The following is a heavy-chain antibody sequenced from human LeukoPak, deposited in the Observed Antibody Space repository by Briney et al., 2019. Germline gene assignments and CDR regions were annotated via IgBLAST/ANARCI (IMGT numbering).Heavy chain of an antibody. J-gene: IGHJ4*02. CDR2: IWYDGSHK. CDR1: GFTFGRYG. CDR3: ARGRGDCSTTSCYIDY. V-gene: IGHV3-33*01. D-gene: IGHD2-2*01. Sequence: GGSLRLSCAASGFTFGRYGMHWVRQPPGQGLEWVAFIWYDGSHKDYADSVKGRSTISGDNSKNTLFLQMNSLRAEDTAVYFCARGRGDCSTTSCYIDYWGQGTLVTVSS.